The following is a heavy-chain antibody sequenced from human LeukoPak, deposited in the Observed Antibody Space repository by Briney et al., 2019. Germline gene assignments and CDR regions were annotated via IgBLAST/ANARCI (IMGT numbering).Heavy chain of an antibody. J-gene: IGHJ4*02. V-gene: IGHV4-39*01. Sequence: SETLSLTCTVSGGSISSSSYYWGWIRQPPGKGLEWIGSIYYSGSTYYNPSLKSRVTISVDTSKNQFSLKLSSVTAADTAVHYCATIKIAAAGKIFDYWGQGTLVTVSS. CDR2: IYYSGST. CDR1: GGSISSSSYY. CDR3: ATIKIAAAGKIFDY. D-gene: IGHD6-13*01.